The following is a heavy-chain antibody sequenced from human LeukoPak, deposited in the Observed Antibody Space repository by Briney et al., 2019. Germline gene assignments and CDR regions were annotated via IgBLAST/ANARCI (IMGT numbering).Heavy chain of an antibody. CDR2: IYYSGST. V-gene: IGHV4-39*01. CDR3: ARKYCSSTSCYYAY. D-gene: IGHD2-2*01. Sequence: PPETLSLTCTVSGGSISSSSYYWGWIRQPPGKGLGWIGSIYYSGSTYYNPSLKSRVTISVDTSKNQLSLKLSSVTAADTAVYYCARKYCSSTSCYYAYWGQGTLVTVSS. J-gene: IGHJ4*02. CDR1: GGSISSSSYY.